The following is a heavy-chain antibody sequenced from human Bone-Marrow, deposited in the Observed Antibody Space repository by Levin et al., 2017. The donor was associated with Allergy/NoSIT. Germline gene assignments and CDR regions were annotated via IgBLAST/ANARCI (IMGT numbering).Heavy chain of an antibody. J-gene: IGHJ6*02. V-gene: IGHV3-23*01. Sequence: AGGSLRLSCAASGFTFRNYAMSWVRQDPAKGLEWVSAIRDSGDSPYYADSVKGRFTISRDNSKNTLYLQMNSLRAEDTSLYYCAKHQSAYHSQYDGMDVWGPGTTVTVSS. CDR3: AKHQSAYHSQYDGMDV. CDR2: IRDSGDSP. D-gene: IGHD3-3*01. CDR1: GFTFRNYA.